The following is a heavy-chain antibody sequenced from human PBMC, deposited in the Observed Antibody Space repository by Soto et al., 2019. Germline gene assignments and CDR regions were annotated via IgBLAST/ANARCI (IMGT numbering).Heavy chain of an antibody. CDR1: GGSISSGDYY. Sequence: QVQLQESGPGLVKPSQTLSLTCTVSGGSISSGDYYWSWIRQHPGKGLEWIGYIYYSGSTYYNPSRKSRVTTSVDTSKNQFSLKLTSVTAADTAVYYCARWWSGSRQGFDPWGQGTLVTVSS. CDR3: ARWWSGSRQGFDP. D-gene: IGHD1-26*01. CDR2: IYYSGST. V-gene: IGHV4-31*03. J-gene: IGHJ5*02.